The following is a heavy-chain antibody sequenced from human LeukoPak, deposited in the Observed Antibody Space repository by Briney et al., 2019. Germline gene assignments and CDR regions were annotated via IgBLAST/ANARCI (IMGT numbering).Heavy chain of an antibody. CDR3: ARHEGVITYNWLDP. V-gene: IGHV4-59*08. CDR2: IYYSGST. D-gene: IGHD3-22*01. CDR1: GGSISNYH. Sequence: SETLSLTCTVSGGSISNYHWSWIRQPPGKGLEWIGYIYYSGSTNYNPSLKSRVTISVDTSKNQFSLRLRSVTAADTAVYYCARHEGVITYNWLDPWGQGTLVTVSS. J-gene: IGHJ5*02.